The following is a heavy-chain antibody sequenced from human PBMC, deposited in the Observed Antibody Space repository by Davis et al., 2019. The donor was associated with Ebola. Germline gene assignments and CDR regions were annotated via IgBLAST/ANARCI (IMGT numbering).Heavy chain of an antibody. Sequence: GGSLRLSCAASGFTFSGSAMHWVRQASGKGLEWVGRIRSKANSYATAYAASVKGRFTISRDDSKNTAYLQMNSLRAEDTAVYYCARDDFWSGYYSYYYYGMDVWGQGTTVTVSS. D-gene: IGHD3-3*01. CDR2: IRSKANSYAT. CDR3: ARDDFWSGYYSYYYYGMDV. CDR1: GFTFSGSA. V-gene: IGHV3-73*01. J-gene: IGHJ6*02.